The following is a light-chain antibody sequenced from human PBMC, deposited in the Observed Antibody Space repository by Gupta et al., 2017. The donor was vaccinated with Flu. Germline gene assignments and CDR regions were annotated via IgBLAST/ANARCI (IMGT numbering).Light chain of an antibody. V-gene: IGKV3-11*01. Sequence: EIVLTQSPATLSLSPGERATLSCRASQSVSSYLAWYQQKPGQAPGLLIYDASNRATGIPARLSGGGSGKDSPLTISSLGPKDFAVYYGQQGSTGPRTFGQGTKVE. CDR3: QQGSTGPRT. CDR2: DAS. CDR1: QSVSSY. J-gene: IGKJ1*01.